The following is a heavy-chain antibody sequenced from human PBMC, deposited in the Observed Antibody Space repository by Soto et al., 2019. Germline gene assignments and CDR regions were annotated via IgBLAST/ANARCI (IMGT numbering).Heavy chain of an antibody. CDR2: ISGSGGST. J-gene: IGHJ4*02. V-gene: IGHV3-23*01. CDR1: GVTFSSYA. D-gene: IGHD6-25*01. Sequence: GPLRLSCAASGVTFSSYAVSWVRQATGKGLEWVSAISGSGGSTYYADSVKGRFTISRDNSKNTLYLQMNSLRAEDTAVYYCAKDKLVDSSGYLLTFFDYWGQGTLVTVSS. CDR3: AKDKLVDSSGYLLTFFDY.